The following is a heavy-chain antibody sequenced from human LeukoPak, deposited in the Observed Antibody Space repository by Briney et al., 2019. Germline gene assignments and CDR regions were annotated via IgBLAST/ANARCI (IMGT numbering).Heavy chain of an antibody. CDR1: GFTFSSYS. J-gene: IGHJ4*02. V-gene: IGHV3-21*01. CDR2: ISSSSSYI. D-gene: IGHD2-15*01. Sequence: PGGSLRLSCAASGFTFSSYSTNWVRQAPGKGLEWVSSISSSSSYIYYADSVKGRFTISRDNAKNSLYLQMNSLRAEDTAVYYCARQVVVAATRGDYVSYPFDYWGQGTLVTVSS. CDR3: ARQVVVAATRGDYVSYPFDY.